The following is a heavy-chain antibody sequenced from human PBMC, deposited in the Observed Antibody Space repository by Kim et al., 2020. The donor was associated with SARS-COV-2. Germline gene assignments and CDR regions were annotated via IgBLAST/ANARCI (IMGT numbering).Heavy chain of an antibody. V-gene: IGHV4-34*01. CDR1: GGSFSGYY. CDR3: ARGGTMIVVVITGFDP. CDR2: INHSGST. D-gene: IGHD3-22*01. J-gene: IGHJ5*02. Sequence: SETLSLTCAVYGGSFSGYYWSWIRQPPGKGLEWIGEINHSGSTNYNPSLKSRVTISVDTSKNQFSLKLSSVTAADTAVYYCARGGTMIVVVITGFDPWGQGTLVTVSS.